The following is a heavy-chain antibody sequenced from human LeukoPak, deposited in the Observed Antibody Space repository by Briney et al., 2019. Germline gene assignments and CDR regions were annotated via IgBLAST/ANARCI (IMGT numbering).Heavy chain of an antibody. V-gene: IGHV3-30*04. J-gene: IGHJ4*02. D-gene: IGHD1-26*01. CDR3: ARGISGSYYRSPYYFDY. Sequence: PGGSLRLSCAASGFTFSSYAMHWVRQAPGKGLEWVAVISYDGSNKYYADSVKGRFTISRDNSKNTLYLQMNSLRAEDTAVYYCARGISGSYYRSPYYFDYWGQGTLVTVSS. CDR1: GFTFSSYA. CDR2: ISYDGSNK.